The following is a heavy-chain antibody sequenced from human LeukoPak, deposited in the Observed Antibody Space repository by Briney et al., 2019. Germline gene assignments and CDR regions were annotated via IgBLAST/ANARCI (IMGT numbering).Heavy chain of an antibody. CDR1: GGSFSGYY. J-gene: IGHJ6*03. Sequence: SETLSLTCAVYGGSFSGYYWSWIRQPPGKGLEWIGEINHSGSTNYNPSLKCRVTISVDTSKKQFSLKLSSVTAADTAVYYCARGYIVVVPAALQYYYYYMDVWGKETTVTVSS. CDR3: ARGYIVVVPAALQYYYYYMDV. V-gene: IGHV4-34*01. D-gene: IGHD2-2*01. CDR2: INHSGST.